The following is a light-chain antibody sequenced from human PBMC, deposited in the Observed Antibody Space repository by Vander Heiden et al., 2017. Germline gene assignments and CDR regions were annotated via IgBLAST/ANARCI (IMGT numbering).Light chain of an antibody. V-gene: IGLV2-14*01. J-gene: IGLJ2*01. CDR1: SNDVGAYNY. CDR3: SSYTTSHTGV. Sequence: QSALTQPASVSGSPGPSITISCTGTSNDVGAYNYVSWYQQHPGKAPKLMIYDVTNRPSGISYRFSGSKSGNTASLTISGLQAEDEADYYCSSYTTSHTGVFGGGTKLTVL. CDR2: DVT.